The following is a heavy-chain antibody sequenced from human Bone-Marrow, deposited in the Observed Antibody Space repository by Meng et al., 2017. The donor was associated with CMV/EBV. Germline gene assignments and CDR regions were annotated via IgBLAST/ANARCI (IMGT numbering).Heavy chain of an antibody. J-gene: IGHJ6*02. CDR3: ARVRNTDGMDD. D-gene: IGHD2-2*02. V-gene: IGHV1-8*03. CDR1: GYTFTSYD. Sequence: ASLKVFCKASGYTFTSYDINWGRQATGQGLEWMGWMNPNSGNTGYAQKFQGRVTITRNTSISTAYMELSSLRSEDKAVYYCARVRNTDGMDDWGQGTTVTVSS. CDR2: MNPNSGNT.